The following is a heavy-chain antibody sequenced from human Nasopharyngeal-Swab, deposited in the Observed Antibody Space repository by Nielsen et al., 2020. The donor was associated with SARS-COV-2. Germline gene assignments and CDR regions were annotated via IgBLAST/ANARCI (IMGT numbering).Heavy chain of an antibody. Sequence: GGSLRLSCAASGFTVSSNYMSWVRQAPGKGLEWVSVISYDGSNKYYADSVKGRFTISRDNSKNTLYLQMNSLRAEDTAVYYCARDLAPVYYGSGSYYFRFGMDVWGQGTTVTVSS. CDR2: ISYDGSNK. CDR3: ARDLAPVYYGSGSYYFRFGMDV. CDR1: GFTVSSNY. D-gene: IGHD3-10*01. J-gene: IGHJ6*02. V-gene: IGHV3-30-3*01.